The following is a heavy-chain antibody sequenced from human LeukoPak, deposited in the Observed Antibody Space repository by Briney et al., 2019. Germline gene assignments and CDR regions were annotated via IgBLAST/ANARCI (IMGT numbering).Heavy chain of an antibody. D-gene: IGHD6-6*01. V-gene: IGHV4-39*07. Sequence: SETLSLTCTVSGGSINNTNYYWGWIRQPPGKGLEWIGSIYHSGSTYYNPSLKSRVTISVDTSKNQFSLKLSSVTAADTAVYYCARDTQYSSYKLFPTYYYYYYMDVWGKGTTVTVSS. J-gene: IGHJ6*03. CDR2: IYHSGST. CDR1: GGSINNTNYY. CDR3: ARDTQYSSYKLFPTYYYYYYMDV.